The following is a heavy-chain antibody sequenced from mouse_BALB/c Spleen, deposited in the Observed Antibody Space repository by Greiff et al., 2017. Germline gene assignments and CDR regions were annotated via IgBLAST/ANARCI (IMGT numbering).Heavy chain of an antibody. CDR3: ARDGYYPLYYAMDY. CDR2: ISSGSSTI. CDR1: GFPFSSFG. J-gene: IGHJ4*01. V-gene: IGHV5-17*02. D-gene: IGHD2-3*01. Sequence: EVQLVESGGGLVQPGGSRKLSCAASGFPFSSFGMPWVRQAPEKGLEWVAYISSGSSTIYYADTVKGRFTISRDNPKNTLFLQMTSLRSEDTAMYYCARDGYYPLYYAMDYWGQGTSVTVSS.